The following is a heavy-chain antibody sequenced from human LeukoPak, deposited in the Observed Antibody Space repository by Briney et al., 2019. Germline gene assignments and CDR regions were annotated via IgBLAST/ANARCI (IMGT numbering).Heavy chain of an antibody. D-gene: IGHD3-3*01. CDR3: VRERPLSSESVY. CDR2: ISSSSSYI. Sequence: KPGGSLRLSCAASGFTFRSYSMNWVRQAPGKGLEWVSSISSSSSYIYYADSVKGRFTISRDNAKNSLYLQMNSLRAEDTALYYCVRERPLSSESVYWGQGTLVTVSS. CDR1: GFTFRSYS. V-gene: IGHV3-21*01. J-gene: IGHJ4*02.